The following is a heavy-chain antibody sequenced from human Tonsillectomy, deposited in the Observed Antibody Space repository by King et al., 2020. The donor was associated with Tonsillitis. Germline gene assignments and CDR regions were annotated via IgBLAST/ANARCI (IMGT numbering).Heavy chain of an antibody. J-gene: IGHJ6*02. Sequence: VQLVESGGGVVQPGRSLRLSCAASGFTFSSYAMHWVRQAPGKGLEWGAVISYDGSNKYYAASGKGRFTISTDNSKNTLYLQMNSLRAEDTAVYYCAREGYSSNYYYYGMDVWGQGTTVTVSS. CDR3: AREGYSSNYYYYGMDV. CDR2: ISYDGSNK. CDR1: GFTFSSYA. V-gene: IGHV3-30-3*01. D-gene: IGHD5-18*01.